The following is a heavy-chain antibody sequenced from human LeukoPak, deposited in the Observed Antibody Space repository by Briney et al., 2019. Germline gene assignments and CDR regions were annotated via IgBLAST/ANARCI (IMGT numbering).Heavy chain of an antibody. Sequence: SETLSLTCTVSGGSISSSSYYWGWIRQPPGKGLEWIGSIYYSGSTYYNPSLKSRVTISVDTSKNQFSLKLSSVTAADTAVYYCARQAYGSGSFWGQGTLVTVSS. J-gene: IGHJ4*02. CDR3: ARQAYGSGSF. CDR2: IYYSGST. D-gene: IGHD3-10*01. CDR1: GGSISSSSYY. V-gene: IGHV4-39*01.